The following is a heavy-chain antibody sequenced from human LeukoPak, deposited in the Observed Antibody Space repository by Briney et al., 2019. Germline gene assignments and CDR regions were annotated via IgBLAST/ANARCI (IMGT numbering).Heavy chain of an antibody. D-gene: IGHD7-27*01. V-gene: IGHV4-59*08. CDR1: GGSISSYY. CDR3: ATLGY. Sequence: SETLSLTCTVSGGSISSYYWSWIRQPPGKGLEWIGYIYYSGSTNYNPSLKSRVTISVDTSKNQFSLKLSSVTAADTAVYYCATLGYWGQGTLVTVSS. J-gene: IGHJ4*02. CDR2: IYYSGST.